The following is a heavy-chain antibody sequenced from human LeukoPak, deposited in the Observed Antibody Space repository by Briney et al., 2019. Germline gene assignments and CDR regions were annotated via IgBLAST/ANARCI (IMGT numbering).Heavy chain of an antibody. V-gene: IGHV3-23*01. D-gene: IGHD5-18*01. CDR1: GFTFSSYA. J-gene: IGHJ3*02. CDR2: ISGSGGST. CDR3: ARDLLPAHSGYSYGADAFDI. Sequence: GGSLRLSCAASGFTFSSYAMSWVRQAPGKGLEWVSAISGSGGSTYYADSVKGRFTISRDNSKNTLYLQMNSLRAEDTAVYYCARDLLPAHSGYSYGADAFDIWGQGTMVTVSS.